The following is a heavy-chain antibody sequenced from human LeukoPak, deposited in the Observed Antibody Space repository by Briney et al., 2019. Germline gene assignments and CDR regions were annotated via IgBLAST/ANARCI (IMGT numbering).Heavy chain of an antibody. J-gene: IGHJ5*02. Sequence: SETLSLTCTVSGYSISSGYYWGWIRQPPGKGLEWIGSIYHSGSTYYNPSLKSRVTISVDTSKNQFSLKLSSVTAADTAVYYCARLSSGVNWFDPWGQGTLVTVSS. CDR3: ARLSSGVNWFDP. CDR2: IYHSGST. CDR1: GYSISSGYY. D-gene: IGHD6-19*01. V-gene: IGHV4-38-2*02.